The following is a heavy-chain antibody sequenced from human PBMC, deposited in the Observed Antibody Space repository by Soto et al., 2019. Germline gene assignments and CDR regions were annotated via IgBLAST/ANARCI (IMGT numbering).Heavy chain of an antibody. CDR1: GFTFNYYW. V-gene: IGHV3-74*01. CDR2: IHSDGSTT. J-gene: IGHJ3*01. Sequence: EVQLVESEEGLVQRGGSLRLSCAASGFTFNYYWMHWVRQAPGQGLVWVSHIHSDGSTTTYADSVKGRFTISRDNSNNTLYLQMNSLRAEDTAVYYCVRGDKGGFDLWGQGTTVTVS. CDR3: VRGDKGGFDL. D-gene: IGHD2-21*02.